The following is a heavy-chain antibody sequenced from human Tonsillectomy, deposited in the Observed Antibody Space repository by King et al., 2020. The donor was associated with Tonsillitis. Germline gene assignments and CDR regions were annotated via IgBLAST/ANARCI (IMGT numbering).Heavy chain of an antibody. CDR2: ISSDGNNK. V-gene: IGHV3-30-3*01. CDR3: AREGHGTKINSFDI. J-gene: IGHJ3*02. Sequence: VQLVESGGAVVHPGRSLRLSCAASGFTLTSYAIHWVRQAPGKGLEWVAFISSDGNNKLYTESEKGRFTISRDKSRNTLSLQMNSLRSEDTAIYYCAREGHGTKINSFDIGGQGTMVTVSS. CDR1: GFTLTSYA. D-gene: IGHD2-8*01.